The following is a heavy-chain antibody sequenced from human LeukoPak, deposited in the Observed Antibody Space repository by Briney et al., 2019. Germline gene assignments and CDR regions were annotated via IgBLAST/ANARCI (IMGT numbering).Heavy chain of an antibody. V-gene: IGHV4-39*01. CDR2: IYYSGST. CDR3: ARLLDYYDSSGYYYHNWFDP. CDR1: GGSISSSSYY. Sequence: SETLSLTCTVSGGSISSSSYYWGWIRQPPGKGLEWIGSIYYSGSTYYNPSLKSRVTISVDTSKNQFSLKLSSVTAADTAVCYCARLLDYYDSSGYYYHNWFDPWGQGTLVTVSS. J-gene: IGHJ5*02. D-gene: IGHD3-22*01.